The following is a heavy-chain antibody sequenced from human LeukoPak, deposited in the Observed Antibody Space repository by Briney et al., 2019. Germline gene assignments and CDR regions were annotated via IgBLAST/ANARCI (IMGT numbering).Heavy chain of an antibody. J-gene: IGHJ4*02. Sequence: SETLSLTCTVSGGSINNGSYYWSWIRQPAGKGLEWIGRIYTSGSTNYNPSLKSRVTISVDTSKNQFSLKLSSVTAADTAVYYCARRGRHSQFDYWGQGTLVTVSS. D-gene: IGHD2-15*01. V-gene: IGHV4-61*02. CDR3: ARRGRHSQFDY. CDR1: GGSINNGSYY. CDR2: IYTSGST.